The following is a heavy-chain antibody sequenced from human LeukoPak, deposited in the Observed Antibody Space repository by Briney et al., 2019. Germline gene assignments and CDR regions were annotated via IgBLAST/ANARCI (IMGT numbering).Heavy chain of an antibody. CDR3: ARVRTSIKTFGY. Sequence: ASETLSLTCTVSGGSISSSNYYWGWIRQPPGKGLEWIGTIYYSGISYNPSLKSRVIISADTSKNQFSLNLSSVTAADTAVYFCARVRTSIKTFGYWGQGTLVTVSS. CDR1: GGSISSSNYY. V-gene: IGHV4-39*07. J-gene: IGHJ4*02. D-gene: IGHD2/OR15-2a*01. CDR2: IYYSGI.